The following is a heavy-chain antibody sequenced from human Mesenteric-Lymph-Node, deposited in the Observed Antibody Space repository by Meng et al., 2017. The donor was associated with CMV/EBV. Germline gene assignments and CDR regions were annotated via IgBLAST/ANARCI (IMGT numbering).Heavy chain of an antibody. J-gene: IGHJ4*02. CDR2: IYSGGST. CDR3: ARERGYDTSGYYGEFPPAFEY. V-gene: IGHV3-66*02. CDR1: GFTVSSSY. Sequence: GGSLRLSCAASGFTVSSSYINWVRQAPGKGLEWVSVIYSGGSTYYADFVRGRFTISRDNSRNTVYLQMNSLRPEDTAVYYCARERGYDTSGYYGEFPPAFEYWGQGILVTVSS. D-gene: IGHD3-22*01.